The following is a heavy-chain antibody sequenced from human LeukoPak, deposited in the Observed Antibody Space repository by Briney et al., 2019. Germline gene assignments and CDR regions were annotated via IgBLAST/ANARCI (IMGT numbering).Heavy chain of an antibody. CDR3: AGAPYGSGSYYAQLDY. CDR1: GYTFTGYY. CDR2: ISAYNGNT. D-gene: IGHD3-10*01. J-gene: IGHJ4*02. Sequence: ASVKVSCEASGYTFTGYYMRWVRQAPGQGLEWMGWISAYNGNTNYAQKLQGRVTMTTDTSTSTAYMELRSLRSDDTAVYYCAGAPYGSGSYYAQLDYWGQGTLVTVSS. V-gene: IGHV1-18*04.